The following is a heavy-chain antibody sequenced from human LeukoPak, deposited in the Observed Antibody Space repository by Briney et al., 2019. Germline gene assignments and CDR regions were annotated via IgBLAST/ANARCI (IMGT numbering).Heavy chain of an antibody. J-gene: IGHJ5*02. Sequence: PSQTLSLTCTVSGGSISSGGYYWSWIRQPPGKGLEWIGYIYHSGSTYYNPSLKSRVTISVDRSKNQLSLKLTSVTAADTAVYYCARAGGFTILRGAGNNWFDPWGQGTLVTVSS. D-gene: IGHD3-10*01. V-gene: IGHV4-30-2*01. CDR1: GGSISSGGYY. CDR3: ARAGGFTILRGAGNNWFDP. CDR2: IYHSGST.